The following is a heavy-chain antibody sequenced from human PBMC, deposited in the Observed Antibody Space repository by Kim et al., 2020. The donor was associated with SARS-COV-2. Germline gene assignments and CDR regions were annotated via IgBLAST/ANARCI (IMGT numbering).Heavy chain of an antibody. D-gene: IGHD6-6*01. Sequence: GGSLRLSCAASGFTFSSYSMNWVRQAPGKGLEWVSSITSSSSYIYYPDSVKGRFTISRDNAKNSLYLQMNSLRAEDTAIYYCARAASTTAARDYWGQGTLVTVSS. CDR1: GFTFSSYS. CDR2: ITSSSSYI. CDR3: ARAASTTAARDY. J-gene: IGHJ4*02. V-gene: IGHV3-21*04.